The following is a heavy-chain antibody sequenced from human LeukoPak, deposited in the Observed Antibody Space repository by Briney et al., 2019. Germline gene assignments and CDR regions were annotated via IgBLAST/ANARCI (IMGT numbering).Heavy chain of an antibody. Sequence: SETLSLTCTVSGGSVSTDNYYWSWIRQPPGKGLEWIGFISYSGSTTYNPSLKSRVTISVDTSKNQFSLKLSSVTAADTAVYYCASAVWRHYGMDVWGQGTTVTVSS. D-gene: IGHD3-16*01. V-gene: IGHV4-61*01. J-gene: IGHJ6*02. CDR3: ASAVWRHYGMDV. CDR1: GGSVSTDNYY. CDR2: ISYSGST.